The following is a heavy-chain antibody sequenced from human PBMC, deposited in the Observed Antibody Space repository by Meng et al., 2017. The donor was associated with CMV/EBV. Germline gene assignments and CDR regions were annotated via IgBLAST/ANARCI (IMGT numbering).Heavy chain of an antibody. V-gene: IGHV2-5*02. CDR3: ARIAAAGRFDY. D-gene: IGHD6-13*01. CDR2: IYWDDDK. J-gene: IGHJ4*02. Sequence: QLPLKESGPTLVKPTTPPTLTCTFSGFSLSTSGVGVGRICQPPGKALGWLALIYWDDDKRYSPSLKGRLTITKATYKNQVVLTMTNMDPVDTATYFCARIAAAGRFDYWGQGTLVTVSS. CDR1: GFSLSTSGVG.